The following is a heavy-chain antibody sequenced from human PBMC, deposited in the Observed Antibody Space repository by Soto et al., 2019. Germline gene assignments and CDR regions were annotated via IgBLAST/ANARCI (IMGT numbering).Heavy chain of an antibody. CDR3: ARSSGWRQVFKFDYVLDV. Sequence: QVQLVESGGGLVEPGGSLRLSCAASGFSVGDYYMTWIRQAPGKGLEWLSYSSSSGGYTNYADSVKGRFTISRDNARNTLYLQMDSLRAEDTAVYFCARSSGWRQVFKFDYVLDVWGQGTTVTVSS. D-gene: IGHD3-10*01. J-gene: IGHJ6*02. CDR1: GFSVGDYY. V-gene: IGHV3-11*06. CDR2: SSSSGGYT.